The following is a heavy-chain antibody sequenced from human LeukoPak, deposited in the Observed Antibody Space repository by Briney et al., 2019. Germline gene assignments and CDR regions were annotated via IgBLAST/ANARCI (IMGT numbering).Heavy chain of an antibody. CDR2: ISYDGSNK. D-gene: IGHD3-22*01. V-gene: IGHV3-30*18. Sequence: GRSLRLSCAASGFTLSSYGMHWVRQAPGKGLEWVAVISYDGSNKYYADSVKGRFTISRDNSKNTLYLQMNSLRAEDTALYYCVKGAGYYYDSRFDYWGQGTLVTVSS. J-gene: IGHJ4*02. CDR3: VKGAGYYYDSRFDY. CDR1: GFTLSSYG.